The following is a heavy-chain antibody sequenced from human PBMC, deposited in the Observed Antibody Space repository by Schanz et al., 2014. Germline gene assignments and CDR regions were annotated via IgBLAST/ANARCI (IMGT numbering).Heavy chain of an antibody. J-gene: IGHJ4*02. CDR1: GFIFGSSV. V-gene: IGHV3-23*01. D-gene: IGHD6-13*01. CDR2: FNDGGVNK. Sequence: EVQLLESGGGLIQPGGSLRLSCAASGFIFGSSVMAWVRQAPGKGLEWVSSFNDGGVNKYYADSVKGRFTISSDNSKSTLYLQMSSLRAEDTAVYYCAKSQGSSFDSWGQGTLXTVSS. CDR3: AKSQGSSFDS.